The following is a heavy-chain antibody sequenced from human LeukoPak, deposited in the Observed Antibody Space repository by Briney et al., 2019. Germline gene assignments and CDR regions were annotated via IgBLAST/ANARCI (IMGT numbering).Heavy chain of an antibody. CDR1: GFTFSDYA. CDR2: IKYDGREI. Sequence: GGSLRLSCAASGFTFSDYAVTWVRQGPGKGLEWVASIKYDGREIQYVDSVKGRFTISRDNAKRSLYLEMASLRVEDTAVFYCARDPYKNKDYTNYGAFDIWGQGTMVTVSS. V-gene: IGHV3-7*01. D-gene: IGHD4-11*01. J-gene: IGHJ3*02. CDR3: ARDPYKNKDYTNYGAFDI.